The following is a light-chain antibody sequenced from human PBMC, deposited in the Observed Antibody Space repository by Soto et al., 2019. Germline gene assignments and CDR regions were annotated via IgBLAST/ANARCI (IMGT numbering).Light chain of an antibody. CDR2: GDT. Sequence: QAVVTQPPSVSGAPGQRVTISCTGSSSNIGAGYDVHWYQQLPGTAPKLLVFGDTSRPSGVADRCSGAKSGASASLAITGLQAEEEADYYCQSYDSSLSGGVVFGGGTKLTVL. J-gene: IGLJ2*01. CDR1: SSNIGAGYD. CDR3: QSYDSSLSGGVV. V-gene: IGLV1-40*03.